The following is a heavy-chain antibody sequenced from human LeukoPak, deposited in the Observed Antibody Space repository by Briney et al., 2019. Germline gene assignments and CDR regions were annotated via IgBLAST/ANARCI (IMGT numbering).Heavy chain of an antibody. CDR3: APQGVVGATWYY. CDR2: ISGSGGST. Sequence: GGSLRLSCAASGFTFSSYAMSWVRQAPGKGLEWVSAISGSGGSTYYADSVKGRFTISRDNSKNTLYLQMNSLRAEDTAVHYCAPQGVVGATWYYWGQGTLVTVSS. J-gene: IGHJ4*02. V-gene: IGHV3-23*01. D-gene: IGHD1-26*01. CDR1: GFTFSSYA.